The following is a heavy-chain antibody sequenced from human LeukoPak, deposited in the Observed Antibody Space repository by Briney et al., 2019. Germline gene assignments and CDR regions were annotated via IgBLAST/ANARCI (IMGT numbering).Heavy chain of an antibody. J-gene: IGHJ4*02. V-gene: IGHV4-34*01. CDR2: INHSGST. Sequence: KASETLSLTCAVYGGSFSGYYWSWIRQPPGKGLEWIGEINHSGSTNYNPSLKSRVTISVDTSKNQFSLKLSSVTAADTAVYYCARPYDSYFDYWGQGTLVTVSS. CDR1: GGSFSGYY. D-gene: IGHD5-12*01. CDR3: ARPYDSYFDY.